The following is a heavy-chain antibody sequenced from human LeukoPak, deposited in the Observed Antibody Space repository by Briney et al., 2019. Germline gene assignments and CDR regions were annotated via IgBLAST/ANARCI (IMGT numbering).Heavy chain of an antibody. CDR3: ALVYCSSIRCFIGAFDI. J-gene: IGHJ3*02. D-gene: IGHD2-2*01. CDR1: GGSISSGGYY. CDR2: IYYSGST. Sequence: SETLSLICTVSGGSISSGGYYWSWIRQHPGKGLEWIGYIYYSGSTYYNPSLKSRVTISVDTSKNQFSLKLTSVTAADTAVYYCALVYCSSIRCFIGAFDIWGQGTMVTVSS. V-gene: IGHV4-31*03.